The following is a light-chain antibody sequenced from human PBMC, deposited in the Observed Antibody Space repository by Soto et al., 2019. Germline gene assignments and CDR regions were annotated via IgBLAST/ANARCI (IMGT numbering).Light chain of an antibody. Sequence: QSALTQPASVSGSPGQSITMSCTGSSSDVATYDYVSWYQQHPGRAPKLMIYEVSNRPSGVSNRFSGSKSGNTASLTISGLQAEDEADYYCPLYISSTTVFGGGTKVTVL. CDR1: SSDVATYDY. CDR2: EVS. CDR3: PLYISSTTV. J-gene: IGLJ2*01. V-gene: IGLV2-14*01.